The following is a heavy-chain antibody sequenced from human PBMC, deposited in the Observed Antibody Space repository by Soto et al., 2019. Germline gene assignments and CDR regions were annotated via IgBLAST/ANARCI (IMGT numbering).Heavy chain of an antibody. Sequence: SVKVSCKASGGTFSSYAISWVRQAPGQGLEWMGGIIPIFGTANYAQKFQGRVTITADESTSTAYMELSSLRSEDTAVYYCAIWGGGGYYYDSSGYYLVDAFDIWGQGTMVTVSS. CDR3: AIWGGGGYYYDSSGYYLVDAFDI. J-gene: IGHJ3*02. CDR2: IIPIFGTA. CDR1: GGTFSSYA. D-gene: IGHD3-22*01. V-gene: IGHV1-69*13.